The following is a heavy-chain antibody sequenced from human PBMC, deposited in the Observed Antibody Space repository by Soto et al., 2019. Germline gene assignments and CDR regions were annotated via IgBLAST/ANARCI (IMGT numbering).Heavy chain of an antibody. CDR3: ARDLGYCSGGSCSPCPY. Sequence: ASVKVSCKASGYTFTSYGISWVRQAPGQGLEWMGWISAYNGNTNYAQKLQGRVTMTTDTSTSTAYMELRSLRSDDTAVHYCARDLGYCSGGSCSPCPYWGQGTLVTVSS. D-gene: IGHD2-15*01. CDR1: GYTFTSYG. V-gene: IGHV1-18*04. CDR2: ISAYNGNT. J-gene: IGHJ4*02.